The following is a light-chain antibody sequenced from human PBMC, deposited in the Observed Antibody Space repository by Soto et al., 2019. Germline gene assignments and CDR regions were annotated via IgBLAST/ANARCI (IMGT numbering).Light chain of an antibody. V-gene: IGKV3-11*01. J-gene: IGKJ5*01. CDR3: QQYYKWPLT. Sequence: EIVLTQSPATLSLSPGEGVTLSCRASHSVSNSLAWYQQEPGQPPRLLIYDVSNRATGIPARFSGSGSGTDFTLTISSLQSEDFAVYSCQQYYKWPLTFGQGTRLEIK. CDR1: HSVSNS. CDR2: DVS.